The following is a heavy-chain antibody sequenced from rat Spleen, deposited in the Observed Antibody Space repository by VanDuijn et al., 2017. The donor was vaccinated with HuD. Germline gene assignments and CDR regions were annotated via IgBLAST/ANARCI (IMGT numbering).Heavy chain of an antibody. CDR3: AVAGYGY. V-gene: IGHV5-58*01. D-gene: IGHD1-7*01. CDR1: GFTFSSYW. J-gene: IGHJ2*01. CDR2: ISSDGVNT. Sequence: EVQLVETGGGLVQPGKSLKLSCVASGFTFSSYWMYWVRQAPGKGLEWVSSISSDGVNTYYPDSVKGRFTISRDNAESIVYLQMNSLKSEDTATYYCAVAGYGYWGQGVMVTVSS.